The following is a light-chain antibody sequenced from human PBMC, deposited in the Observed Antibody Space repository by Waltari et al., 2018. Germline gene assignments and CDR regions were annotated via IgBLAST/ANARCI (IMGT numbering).Light chain of an antibody. CDR2: GAS. V-gene: IGKV3-20*01. Sequence: EIVLTQSPGTLSLCPGERATLSCRASQSISSSYLAWYQQKPGQAPRLLIYGASSRATGIPDRFSGSGSGTDFTLTISRLEPEDFAVYYCQQYGSSPFTFGPGTKVHIK. J-gene: IGKJ3*01. CDR1: QSISSSY. CDR3: QQYGSSPFT.